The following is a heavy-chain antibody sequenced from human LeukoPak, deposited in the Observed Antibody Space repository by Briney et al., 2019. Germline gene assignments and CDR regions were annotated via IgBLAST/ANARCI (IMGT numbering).Heavy chain of an antibody. CDR1: GGTFSSYA. CDR3: ARDFVGYCSSTSCNAFDI. Sequence: ASAKVSCKASGGTFSSYAISWVRQAPGQGLEWMGRIIPILGIANYAQKFQGRVTITADKSTSTAYMELSSLRSEDTAVYYCARDFVGYCSSTSCNAFDIWGQGTMVTVSS. V-gene: IGHV1-69*04. CDR2: IIPILGIA. J-gene: IGHJ3*02. D-gene: IGHD2-2*01.